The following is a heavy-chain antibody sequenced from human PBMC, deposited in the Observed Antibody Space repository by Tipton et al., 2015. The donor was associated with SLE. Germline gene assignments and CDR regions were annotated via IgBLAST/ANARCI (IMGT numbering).Heavy chain of an antibody. D-gene: IGHD3-3*01. CDR2: IHHSGST. CDR1: GYSISSGYY. J-gene: IGHJ3*02. Sequence: TLSLTCAVSGYSISSGYYWGWIRQLPGKGLEWIGSIHHSGSTYYNPSLKSRVTISVDTPKNQFSLKLSSVTAADTAVYYCARGSLRFLERSHWAFDIWGQGTMVTVAS. V-gene: IGHV4-38-2*01. CDR3: ARGSLRFLERSHWAFDI.